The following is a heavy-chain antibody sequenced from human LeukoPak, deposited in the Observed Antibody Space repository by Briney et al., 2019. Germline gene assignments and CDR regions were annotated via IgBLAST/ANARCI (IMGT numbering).Heavy chain of an antibody. D-gene: IGHD2-15*01. CDR3: ARVKWTRITGYYYGMDV. Sequence: SETLSLTCTVSGGSISSYYWSWIRQPPGKGLEWIGYIYYSGSTNYNPSLKSRVTISVDTSKNQFSLKLSSVTAADTAVYYCARVKWTRITGYYYGMDVWGQGTTVTVSS. CDR1: GGSISSYY. J-gene: IGHJ6*02. CDR2: IYYSGST. V-gene: IGHV4-59*01.